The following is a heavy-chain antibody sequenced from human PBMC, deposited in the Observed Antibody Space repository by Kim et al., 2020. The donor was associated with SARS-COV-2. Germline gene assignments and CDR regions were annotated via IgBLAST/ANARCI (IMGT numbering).Heavy chain of an antibody. Sequence: SETLSLTCAVYGGSFSGYYWSWIRQPPGKGLEWIGEINHSGSTNYNPSLKSRVTISVDTSKNQFSLKLSSVTAADTAVYYCARSHIDVLLWFGELAYYYGMDVWGQGTTVTVSS. V-gene: IGHV4-34*01. CDR2: INHSGST. J-gene: IGHJ6*02. CDR1: GGSFSGYY. CDR3: ARSHIDVLLWFGELAYYYGMDV. D-gene: IGHD3-10*01.